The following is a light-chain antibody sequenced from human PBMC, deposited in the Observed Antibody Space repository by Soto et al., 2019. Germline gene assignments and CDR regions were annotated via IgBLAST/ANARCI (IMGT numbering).Light chain of an antibody. Sequence: ENVLTQSPGTLSLCPGERATLSCRASQGVSVNYLAWYQQKPGQAPRLLIYGASSRATGIPDRFSGSGSGTDFTLTISRLEPEDFAVYYCQQYGSSPYTFGQGPKLEIK. CDR2: GAS. V-gene: IGKV3-20*01. CDR1: QGVSVNY. CDR3: QQYGSSPYT. J-gene: IGKJ2*01.